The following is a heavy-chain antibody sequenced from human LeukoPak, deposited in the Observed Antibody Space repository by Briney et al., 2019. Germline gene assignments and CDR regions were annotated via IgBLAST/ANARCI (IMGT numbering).Heavy chain of an antibody. V-gene: IGHV1-18*01. CDR1: GYTFTSYG. Sequence: ASVKVSCKASGYTFTSYGISWVRQAPGQGLEWMGWISAYNGNTNYAQKLQGRVTTTTDTSTSTAYMELRSLRSDDTAVYYCARDLIETYCGGDCHPTLFDYWGQGTLVTVSS. J-gene: IGHJ4*02. D-gene: IGHD2-21*02. CDR2: ISAYNGNT. CDR3: ARDLIETYCGGDCHPTLFDY.